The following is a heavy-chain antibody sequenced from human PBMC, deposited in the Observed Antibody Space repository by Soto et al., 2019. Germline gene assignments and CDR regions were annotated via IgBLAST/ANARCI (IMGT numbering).Heavy chain of an antibody. CDR1: GGTFISYA. CDR2: IIPIFGTV. D-gene: IGHD2-15*01. CDR3: AKASDGGWPYYFDS. V-gene: IGHV1-69*13. J-gene: IGHJ4*02. Sequence: ASVKVSCKASGGTFISYAISWVRQAPGQGLEWMGGIIPIFGTVNYAQKFQGRVTITAADSTSTAYMELSRLRSEDSAVYFCAKASDGGWPYYFDSWGQGALVTVSS.